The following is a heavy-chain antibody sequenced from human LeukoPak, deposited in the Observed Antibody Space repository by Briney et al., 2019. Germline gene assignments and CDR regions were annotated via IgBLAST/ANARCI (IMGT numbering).Heavy chain of an antibody. Sequence: GGSLRLSCVASAFSFSSYSMNWVRPAPGKGREWVSSISSSISYIYHANSVKGPFTIYRDNAKNSLYLQMHSLRAEDTAVYYCARDTRVYGDYYYGMDVWGQGTTVTVSS. V-gene: IGHV3-21*01. D-gene: IGHD5/OR15-5a*01. CDR1: AFSFSSYS. J-gene: IGHJ6*02. CDR2: ISSSISYI. CDR3: ARDTRVYGDYYYGMDV.